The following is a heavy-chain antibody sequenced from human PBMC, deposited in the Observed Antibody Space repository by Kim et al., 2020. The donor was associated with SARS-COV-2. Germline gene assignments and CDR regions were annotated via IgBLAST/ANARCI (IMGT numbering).Heavy chain of an antibody. CDR2: IKSKTDGGTT. Sequence: GGSLRLSCAASGFTFSNAWMSWVRQAPGKGLEWVGRIKSKTDGGTTDYAAPVKGRFTISRDDSKNTLYLQMNSLKTEDTAVYYCTTGWTYDILTGSGGYWGQGTLVTVSS. V-gene: IGHV3-15*01. CDR1: GFTFSNAW. CDR3: TTGWTYDILTGSGGY. J-gene: IGHJ4*02. D-gene: IGHD3-9*01.